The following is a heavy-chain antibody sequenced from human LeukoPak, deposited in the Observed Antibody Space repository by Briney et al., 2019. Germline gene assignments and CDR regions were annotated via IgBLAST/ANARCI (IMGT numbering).Heavy chain of an antibody. CDR1: GYTFTGCY. CDR3: ARAGSGSAGGWYFDL. Sequence: ASVKLSCKCSGYTFTGCYIRWVRLAPAPGLEWMGWINTNSGGTKYEQKCQGRVTMTRDTPISTAYMELRSRRSDDTAVYYCARAGSGSAGGWYFDLWGGGTLVTVSS. D-gene: IGHD1-26*01. V-gene: IGHV1-2*02. J-gene: IGHJ2*01. CDR2: INTNSGGT.